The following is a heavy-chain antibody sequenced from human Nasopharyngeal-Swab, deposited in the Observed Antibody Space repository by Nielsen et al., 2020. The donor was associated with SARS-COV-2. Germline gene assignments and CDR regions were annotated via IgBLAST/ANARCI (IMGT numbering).Heavy chain of an antibody. V-gene: IGHV4-31*02. CDR2: IYYSGST. J-gene: IGHJ3*01. CDR3: ARATMIVVVIGAFDV. D-gene: IGHD3-22*01. Sequence: WIRQPPGKGLEWIEYIYYSGSTYYNPSLKSRVTISVDTSKNQFSLKLSPVTAADMAVYYCARATMIVVVIGAFDVWGQGTMVTVSS.